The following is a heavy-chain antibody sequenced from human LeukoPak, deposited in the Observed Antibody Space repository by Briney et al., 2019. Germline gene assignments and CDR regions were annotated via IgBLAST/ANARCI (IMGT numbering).Heavy chain of an antibody. CDR2: INHSGST. CDR3: ARGCIVGATCDY. Sequence: SETLSLTCAVYGGSFSGYYWSWIRQPPGKGLEWIGEINHSGSTNYNPSLKSRVTISVDTSKNQFSLKLSSVTAADTAVYYGARGCIVGATCDYWGQGTLVTVSS. J-gene: IGHJ4*02. CDR1: GGSFSGYY. V-gene: IGHV4-34*01. D-gene: IGHD1-26*01.